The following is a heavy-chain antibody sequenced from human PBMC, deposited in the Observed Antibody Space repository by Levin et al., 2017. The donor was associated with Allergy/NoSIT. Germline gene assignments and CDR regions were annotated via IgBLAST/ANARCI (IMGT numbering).Heavy chain of an antibody. V-gene: IGHV4-39*01. CDR2: IYYSGST. D-gene: IGHD2-2*01. J-gene: IGHJ5*02. Sequence: SQTLSLTCTVSGGSIRSSSYYWGWIRQPPGKGLEWIGSIYYSGSTYYNPSLKSRVTISVDTSKNQFSLKLSSVTAADTAVYYCARRSSTSWFDPWGQGTLVTVSS. CDR3: ARRSSTSWFDP. CDR1: GGSIRSSSYY.